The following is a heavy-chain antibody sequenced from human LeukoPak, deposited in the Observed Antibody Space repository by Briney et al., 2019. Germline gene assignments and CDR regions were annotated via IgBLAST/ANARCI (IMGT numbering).Heavy chain of an antibody. D-gene: IGHD3-16*02. CDR1: GFTFSHYG. J-gene: IGHJ4*02. Sequence: GRSLRLSCAASGFTFSHYGMHWVRQAPGKGLEWVAVIWYDGSNKYYADSVKGRFTISRDNSKDTLYLQMNSLRAEDTAVYYCTRGYPIFDYWGQGTLVTVSS. CDR3: TRGYPIFDY. CDR2: IWYDGSNK. V-gene: IGHV3-33*01.